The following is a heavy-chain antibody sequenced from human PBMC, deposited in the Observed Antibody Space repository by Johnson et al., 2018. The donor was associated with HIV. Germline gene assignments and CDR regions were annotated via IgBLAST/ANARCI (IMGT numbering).Heavy chain of an antibody. CDR2: ISSSGSSR. D-gene: IGHD3-16*01. CDR3: ARGLWLTPDVFDF. J-gene: IGHJ3*01. Sequence: QVQLVESGGGLVKPGGSLRLSCAASGFTFSDYYMSWIRQAPGTGLEWVSYISSSGSSRYYADSVKGRFTVSRENAKNSLYLQTNSLRADNTAVYYCARGLWLTPDVFDFWGQGTMVTVSS. CDR1: GFTFSDYY. V-gene: IGHV3-11*04.